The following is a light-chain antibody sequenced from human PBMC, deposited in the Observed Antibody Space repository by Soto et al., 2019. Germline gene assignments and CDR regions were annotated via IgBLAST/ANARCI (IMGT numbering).Light chain of an antibody. J-gene: IGKJ1*01. CDR2: GAS. CDR1: QTIRTNS. V-gene: IGKV3-20*01. Sequence: EPVLKQPQATLSLSPGKRATLSCRPGQTIRTNSLAWYRQTPGKAPRLLIYGASNRATGIADRFSGSGSGTDFTLIISRLEPEDFALYYCQQYGSSPWTFGQGTKVEIK. CDR3: QQYGSSPWT.